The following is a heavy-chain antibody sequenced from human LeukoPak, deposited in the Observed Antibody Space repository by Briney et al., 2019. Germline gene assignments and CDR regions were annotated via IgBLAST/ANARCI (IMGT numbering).Heavy chain of an antibody. CDR1: GITVSSNY. D-gene: IGHD1-26*01. J-gene: IGHJ3*02. Sequence: GGSLRLSCAASGITVSSNYMSWVRQAPGKGLEWVSVMYSGGNTYYADSVKGRFTISRDKSKNTLYLQMNSLRAEDTAVYYYARGGSSGAFDIWGQGTRVTVSS. CDR2: MYSGGNT. V-gene: IGHV3-53*01. CDR3: ARGGSSGAFDI.